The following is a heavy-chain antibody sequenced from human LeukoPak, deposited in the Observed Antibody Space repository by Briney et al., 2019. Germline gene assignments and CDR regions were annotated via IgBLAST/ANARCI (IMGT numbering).Heavy chain of an antibody. CDR1: GFTFSSYS. Sequence: PGGSLRLSCAASGFTFSSYSMNWVRQAPGKGLEWVSSISSSSSYIYYADSVKGRFTISRDNAKNSVYLQMNSLRAEDTAVYYWARATRGYSGYGPSGYYFDYWGQGTLVTVSS. CDR2: ISSSSSYI. V-gene: IGHV3-21*01. CDR3: ARATRGYSGYGPSGYYFDY. J-gene: IGHJ4*02. D-gene: IGHD5-12*01.